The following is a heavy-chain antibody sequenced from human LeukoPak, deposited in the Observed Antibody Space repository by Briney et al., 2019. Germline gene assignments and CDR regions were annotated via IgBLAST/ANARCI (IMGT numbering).Heavy chain of an antibody. Sequence: GGSLRLSCAASGLSLSVNYMTWVRQSTGKGLEWLSNIYRDGNTYYADSVNGRFSISRDDYKNTLYLEMNSLRAEDTALYYCARYTFRAVDIWGQGSMGTVSS. D-gene: IGHD2-2*02. J-gene: IGHJ3*02. CDR1: GLSLSVNY. CDR3: ARYTFRAVDI. V-gene: IGHV3-53*01. CDR2: IYRDGNT.